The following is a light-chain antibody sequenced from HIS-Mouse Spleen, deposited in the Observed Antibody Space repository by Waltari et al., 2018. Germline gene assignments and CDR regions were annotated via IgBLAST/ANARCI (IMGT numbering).Light chain of an antibody. CDR1: QCVLYSSNNQNY. CDR3: QQYYSTPQLT. Sequence: DMVMTQSPDSLAVSLGDRATINCKSSQCVLYSSNNQNYLAWYQQKPGQPPKLLIYWASTRESGVPDRFSGSGSGTDFTLTISSLQAEDVAVYYCQQYYSTPQLTFGGGTKVEIK. J-gene: IGKJ4*01. CDR2: WAS. V-gene: IGKV4-1*01.